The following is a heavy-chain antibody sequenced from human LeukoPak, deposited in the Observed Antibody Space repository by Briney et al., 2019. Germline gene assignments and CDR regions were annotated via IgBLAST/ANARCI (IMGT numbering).Heavy chain of an antibody. V-gene: IGHV3-66*01. CDR1: GFTVSSNY. J-gene: IGHJ3*01. D-gene: IGHD2-21*02. CDR3: GRVVEPLNWCGGCYSWYFDY. CDR2: IYSGGST. Sequence: GGSLRLSCAASGFTVSSNYMSWVRQAPGKGLEWVSVIYSGGSTYYADSVKGRFTISRDNSKNTLYLQMNSLRGEDTAVYYCGRVVEPLNWCGGCYSWYFDYWGQGTMVTVSS.